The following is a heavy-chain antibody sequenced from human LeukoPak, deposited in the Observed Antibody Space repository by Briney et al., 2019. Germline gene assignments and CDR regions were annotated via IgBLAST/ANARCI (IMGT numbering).Heavy chain of an antibody. CDR1: GYTFTGFY. D-gene: IGHD2-21*01. CDR2: INPNSGDA. CDR3: ARGHCGSATCQRNWFDP. V-gene: IGHV1-2*02. J-gene: IGHJ5*02. Sequence: SVKVSCKASGYTFTGFYIHWLRQAPGHGLEWMGWINPNSGDANYAPKFQGRVTMTRDTSITTAYMELSSLRSDDTAVYYCARGHCGSATCQRNWFDPWGQGSLVTVSS.